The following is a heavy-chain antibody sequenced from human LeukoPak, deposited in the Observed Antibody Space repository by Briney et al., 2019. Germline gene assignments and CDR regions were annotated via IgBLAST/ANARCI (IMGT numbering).Heavy chain of an antibody. Sequence: RSGGSLRLSCTASGFTFSHYSMNWVRQAPGKGLEWVSYISSSSSNKYYADSVKGRFSISRDNAENSLYLHMNSLRAEDTAVYYCARVMPGGYASAFWGQGTLVTVSS. D-gene: IGHD5-12*01. CDR2: ISSSSSNK. V-gene: IGHV3-48*04. J-gene: IGHJ4*02. CDR3: ARVMPGGYASAF. CDR1: GFTFSHYS.